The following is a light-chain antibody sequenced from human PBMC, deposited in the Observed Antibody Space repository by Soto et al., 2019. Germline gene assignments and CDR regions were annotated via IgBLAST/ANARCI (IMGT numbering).Light chain of an antibody. CDR2: DAS. CDR1: QSVSSY. CDR3: QQRSNWPQFT. J-gene: IGKJ3*01. Sequence: EIVLTQSPATLSLSPGERATLSCRASQSVSSYLAWYQQKPGQGPRLLIYDASNRATGIPARFSGSGSGTDFTLTISSLEPEDFAVYYCQQRSNWPQFTFGRGTKVDIK. V-gene: IGKV3-11*01.